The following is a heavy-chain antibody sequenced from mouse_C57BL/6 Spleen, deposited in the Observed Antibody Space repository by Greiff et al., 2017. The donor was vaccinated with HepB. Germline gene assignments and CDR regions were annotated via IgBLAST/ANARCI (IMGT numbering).Heavy chain of an antibody. J-gene: IGHJ2*01. CDR2: IYPGDGDT. V-gene: IGHV1-82*01. Sequence: VQLQQSGPELVKPGASVKISCKASGYAFSSSWMNWVKQRPGKGLEWIGRIYPGDGDTNYNGKFKGKATLTADKSSSTAYMQLSSLTSEDSAVYFCARGGTPDYWGQGTTLTVSS. D-gene: IGHD3-3*01. CDR1: GYAFSSSW. CDR3: ARGGTPDY.